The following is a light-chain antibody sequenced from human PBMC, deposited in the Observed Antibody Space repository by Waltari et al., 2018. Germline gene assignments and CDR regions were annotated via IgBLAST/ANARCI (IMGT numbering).Light chain of an antibody. CDR2: EGN. CDR3: CSYAGRGTYV. Sequence: QSALTQPASVSGTPGQSITISCTGTTSDVGNYDLVSWYQQHPGKAPKLLICEGNKRPSGVSSRFSGSKSGNTASLTISGLQAEDEADYYCCSYAGRGTYVFGSGTKVTVL. V-gene: IGLV2-23*01. J-gene: IGLJ1*01. CDR1: TSDVGNYDL.